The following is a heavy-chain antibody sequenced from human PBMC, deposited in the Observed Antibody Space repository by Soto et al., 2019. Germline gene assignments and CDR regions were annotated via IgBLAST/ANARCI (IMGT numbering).Heavy chain of an antibody. CDR2: IRGKANSYET. Sequence: EVQLVESGGGLVQPGGSLKISCVASGYTFSGSAFHWVRQASGKGLEWVGRIRGKANSYETAYAESVKGRFTISRDDSKNTAFLQMNSLKTEDTAVYYCTSRYCSSASCHTWGQGTRVTGSS. CDR1: GYTFSGSA. CDR3: TSRYCSSASCHT. J-gene: IGHJ5*02. V-gene: IGHV3-73*01. D-gene: IGHD2-2*01.